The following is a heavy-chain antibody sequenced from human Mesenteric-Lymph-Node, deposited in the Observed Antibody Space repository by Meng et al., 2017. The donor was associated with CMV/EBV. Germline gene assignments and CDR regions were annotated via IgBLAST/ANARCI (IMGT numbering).Heavy chain of an antibody. Sequence: SLGGSSDYWGWIRQPPGKGLEWIASVYYSGSTSYNPSFKSRVTMSVDTSKNQFSLNLDSVTSADTAVYFCVRNCTSVTDTGRYKWFDPWGQGTLVTVSS. CDR2: VYYSGST. CDR1: SLGGSSDY. D-gene: IGHD5/OR15-5a*01. CDR3: VRNCTSVTDTGRYKWFDP. J-gene: IGHJ5*02. V-gene: IGHV4-39*01.